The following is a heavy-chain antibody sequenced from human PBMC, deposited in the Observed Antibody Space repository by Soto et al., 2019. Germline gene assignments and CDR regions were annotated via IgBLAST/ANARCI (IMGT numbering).Heavy chain of an antibody. CDR3: VRNWRYYGGDYYYGMDA. CDR1: GFSLNTGGVG. V-gene: IGHV2-5*02. Sequence: ITLKESGPTLVKPTQTLTLTCTFSGFSLNTGGVGVGWVRQPRGTAMEWLALIYWDADERYRPSLRSRLNITKDTIKNQVVLTMTNMDPEDTATDYCVRNWRYYGGDYYYGMDAWGQGTTVTVSS. J-gene: IGHJ6*02. D-gene: IGHD3-10*01. CDR2: IYWDADE.